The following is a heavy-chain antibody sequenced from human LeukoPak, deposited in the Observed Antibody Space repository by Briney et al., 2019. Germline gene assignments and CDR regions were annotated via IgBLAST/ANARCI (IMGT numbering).Heavy chain of an antibody. Sequence: GRSLRLSCAASGYTFSSYGMHWVRQAPGKGLEWVAVIWYDGSNKYYADSVKGRFTISRDNAKDSLYLQMNSLRGDDTAVYYCEADPGDSWGQGTLVTVSS. CDR2: IWYDGSNK. D-gene: IGHD6-19*01. V-gene: IGHV3-33*03. J-gene: IGHJ4*02. CDR3: EADPGDS. CDR1: GYTFSSYG.